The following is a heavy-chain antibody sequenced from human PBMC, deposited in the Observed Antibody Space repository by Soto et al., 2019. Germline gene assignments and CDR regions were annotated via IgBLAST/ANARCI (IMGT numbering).Heavy chain of an antibody. V-gene: IGHV4-34*01. J-gene: IGHJ6*03. CDR2: INHSGST. CDR1: GGSFSGYY. CDR3: ARRVTSGGGGDSYYYYMDV. D-gene: IGHD6-19*01. Sequence: SETLSLTCAVYGGSFSGYYWSWIRQPPGKGLEWIGEINHSGSTNYNPSLKSRVTISVDTSKNQFSLKLSSVTAADTAVYYCARRVTSGGGGDSYYYYMDVWGEGTAVTVSS.